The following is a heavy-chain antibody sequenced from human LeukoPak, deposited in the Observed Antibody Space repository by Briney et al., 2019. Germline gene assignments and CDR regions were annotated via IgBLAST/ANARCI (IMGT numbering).Heavy chain of an antibody. V-gene: IGHV3-7*01. J-gene: IGHJ4*02. D-gene: IGHD3-10*01. CDR1: GFTFSSYW. CDR3: ARERRYYYGSGHFDY. CDR2: IKQDGSEK. Sequence: GGSRRLSCAASGFTFSSYWMSWVRQAPGKGLEWVANIKQDGSEKYYVDSVKGRFTISRDNAKNSLYLQMNSLRAEDTAVYYCARERRYYYGSGHFDYWGQGTLVTVSS.